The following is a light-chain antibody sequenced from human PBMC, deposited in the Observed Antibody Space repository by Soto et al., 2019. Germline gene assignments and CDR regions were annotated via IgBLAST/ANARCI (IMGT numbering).Light chain of an antibody. CDR3: QHRMNWPLT. CDR1: QTISSY. J-gene: IGKJ5*01. Sequence: DIVLTQSPATLSLSPGNRATLSCRASQTISSYLLWYQQKPGQAPRLLIYDASNRATGIPARFSGSGSETDFTLTISSLEPEDFAVYYCQHRMNWPLTFGQGTRLEI. CDR2: DAS. V-gene: IGKV3-11*01.